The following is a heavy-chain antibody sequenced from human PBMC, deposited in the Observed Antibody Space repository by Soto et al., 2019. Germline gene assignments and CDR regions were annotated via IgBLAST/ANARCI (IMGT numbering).Heavy chain of an antibody. CDR1: GGTFNRYP. CDR3: ARDSGRSDVVPTAISAMDV. CDR2: NIPMCGIA. Sequence: QVQLVQSGAEVKKPGSSVKVSCKGSGGTFNRYPITWVRQAPGQGLEWMGRNIPMCGIASYAQNFQGKVTITEDKSTSTANMEENSMRSEDKAVYNCARDSGRSDVVPTAISAMDVWCQGNTVTVSS. V-gene: IGHV1-69*04. J-gene: IGHJ6*02. D-gene: IGHD2-2*01.